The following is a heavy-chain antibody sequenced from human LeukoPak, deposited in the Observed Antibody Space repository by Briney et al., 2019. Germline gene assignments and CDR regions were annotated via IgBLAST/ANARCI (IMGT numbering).Heavy chain of an antibody. J-gene: IGHJ4*02. CDR3: ARRLHDSGSYSADY. Sequence: TGGSLRLSCAPSGFTFSSFDMHWVRQRPDKGLEWVAFIKFDGSQKYYADSVRGRFTVSRYNSRNMLHLQLDSLRDDDTAVYFCARRLHDSGSYSADYWGQGTLVTVSS. CDR1: GFTFSSFD. V-gene: IGHV3-30*02. CDR2: IKFDGSQK. D-gene: IGHD3-10*01.